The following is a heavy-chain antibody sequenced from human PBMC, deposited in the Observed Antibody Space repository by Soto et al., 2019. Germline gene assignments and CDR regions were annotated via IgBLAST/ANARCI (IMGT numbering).Heavy chain of an antibody. J-gene: IGHJ4*02. CDR3: ARYSITMVRGHDY. V-gene: IGHV4-31*03. Sequence: SETLSLTCTVSGGSISSGGYYWSWIRQHPGKGLEWIGYIYYSGSTYYNPSLKSRVTISVDTSKNQFSLKLSSVTAADTAVYYCARYSITMVRGHDYWGQGTLVTVSS. CDR2: IYYSGST. D-gene: IGHD3-10*01. CDR1: GGSISSGGYY.